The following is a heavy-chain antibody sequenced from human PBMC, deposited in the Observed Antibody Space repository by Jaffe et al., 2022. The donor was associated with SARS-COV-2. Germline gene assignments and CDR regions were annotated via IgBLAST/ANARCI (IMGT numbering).Heavy chain of an antibody. J-gene: IGHJ4*02. CDR1: GGSIRSGSYY. CDR3: ARGDGYTRRDFDC. D-gene: IGHD5-12*01. V-gene: IGHV4-61*02. CDR2: IETSGSI. Sequence: QVQLQESGPGLVKPSQTLSLTCTVSGGSIRSGSYYWTWVRQPAGKGLEWIGRIETSGSIDYNPSLRNRVTIFVDASKNQFFLKLASVTAADTAVYYCARGDGYTRRDFDCWGQGTLVTVSS.